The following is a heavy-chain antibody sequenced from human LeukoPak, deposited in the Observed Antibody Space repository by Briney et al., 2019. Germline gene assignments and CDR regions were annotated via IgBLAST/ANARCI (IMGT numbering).Heavy chain of an antibody. CDR3: ATRGVVPAAVAYYYYGMDV. J-gene: IGHJ6*02. V-gene: IGHV1-24*01. D-gene: IGHD2-2*01. CDR1: GYTLTELS. CDR2: FDPEDGET. Sequence: ASVKVSCKVSGYTLTELSMHWVRQAPGKGLEWMGGFDPEDGETIYAQKFQGRVTMTEDTFTDTAYMELSSLRSEDTAVYYCATRGVVPAAVAYYYYGMDVWGQGTTVTVSS.